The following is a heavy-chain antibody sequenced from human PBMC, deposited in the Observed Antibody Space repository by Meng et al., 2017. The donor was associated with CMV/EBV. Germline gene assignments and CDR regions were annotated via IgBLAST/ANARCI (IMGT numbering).Heavy chain of an antibody. CDR1: GYTFTGYY. V-gene: IGHV1-2*02. CDR2: INPNSGGT. CDR3: AGIEVSPAAPYYYYGMDV. Sequence: ASVKVSCKASGYTFTGYYMHWVRQAPGQGLEWMGWINPNSGGTNYAQKFQGRVTITTDESTSTAYMELSSLRSEDTAVYYCAGIEVSPAAPYYYYGMDVWGQGTTVTVSS. D-gene: IGHD3-22*01. J-gene: IGHJ6*02.